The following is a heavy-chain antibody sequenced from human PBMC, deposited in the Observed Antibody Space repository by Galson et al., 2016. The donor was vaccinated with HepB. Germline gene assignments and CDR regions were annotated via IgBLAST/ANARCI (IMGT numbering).Heavy chain of an antibody. D-gene: IGHD2-15*01. Sequence: SLRLSCAASGFTFSNYGMHWVRQAPGKGLEWVAVIWHDGSEKNYADSVKGRFTISRDNSKNTLYLQRNSQRAEDTAVYYCAKRAHATGDYCCMDVWGQGTTVTVSS. CDR1: GFTFSNYG. V-gene: IGHV3-33*06. CDR3: AKRAHATGDYCCMDV. J-gene: IGHJ6*02. CDR2: IWHDGSEK.